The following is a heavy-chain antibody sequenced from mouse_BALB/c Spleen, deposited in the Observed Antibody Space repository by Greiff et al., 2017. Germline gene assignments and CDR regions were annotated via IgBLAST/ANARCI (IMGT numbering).Heavy chain of an antibody. Sequence: VQLKESGAELVRPGALVKLSCKASGFNIKDYYMHWVKQRPEQGLEWIGWIDPENGNTIYDPKFQGKASITADTSSNTAYLQLSSLTSEDTAVYYCARLTGGNYAMDYWGQGTSVTVSS. J-gene: IGHJ4*01. V-gene: IGHV14-1*02. CDR1: GFNIKDYY. CDR3: ARLTGGNYAMDY. CDR2: IDPENGNT.